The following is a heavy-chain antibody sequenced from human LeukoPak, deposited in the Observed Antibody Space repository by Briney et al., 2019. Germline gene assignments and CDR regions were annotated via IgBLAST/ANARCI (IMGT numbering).Heavy chain of an antibody. V-gene: IGHV3-30*02. CDR1: GFNFRNYA. D-gene: IGHD2-21*02. J-gene: IGHJ4*02. CDR2: IRYDGSNK. Sequence: GGSLRLSCAASGFNFRNYAMHWVRQAPGKGLEWVAFIRYDGSNKYYADSVKGRFTISRDNSKNTLYLQMNSLRAEDTAVYYCAKDREGVTATFDYWGQGTLVTVSS. CDR3: AKDREGVTATFDY.